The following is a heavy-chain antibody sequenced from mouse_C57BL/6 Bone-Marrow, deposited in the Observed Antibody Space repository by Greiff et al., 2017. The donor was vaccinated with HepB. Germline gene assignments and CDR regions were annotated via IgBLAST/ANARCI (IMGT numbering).Heavy chain of an antibody. D-gene: IGHD2-4*01. V-gene: IGHV5-17*01. Sequence: EVKVVESGGGLVKPGGSLKLSCAASGFTFSDYGMHWVRQAPEKGLEWVAYISSGSSTIYYADTVKGRFTISSDNAKNTLFLQMTILRSEDTAMYYCARPMIRAWFAYWGQGTLVTVSA. CDR1: GFTFSDYG. J-gene: IGHJ3*01. CDR3: ARPMIRAWFAY. CDR2: ISSGSSTI.